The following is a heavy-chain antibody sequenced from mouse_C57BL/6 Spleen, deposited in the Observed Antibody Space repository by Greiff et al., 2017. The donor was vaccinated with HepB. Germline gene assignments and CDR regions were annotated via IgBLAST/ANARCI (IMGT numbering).Heavy chain of an antibody. CDR3: ARSRDYNYYAMDY. V-gene: IGHV5-17*01. J-gene: IGHJ4*01. CDR1: GFTFSDYG. CDR2: ISSGSSTI. Sequence: EVQLVESGGGLVKPGGSLKLSCAASGFTFSDYGMHWVRQAPEKGLEWVAYISSGSSTIYYADTVKGRCTISRDNAKNTLFLQMTSLRSEDTAMYYCARSRDYNYYAMDYWGQGTSVTVSS. D-gene: IGHD2-4*01.